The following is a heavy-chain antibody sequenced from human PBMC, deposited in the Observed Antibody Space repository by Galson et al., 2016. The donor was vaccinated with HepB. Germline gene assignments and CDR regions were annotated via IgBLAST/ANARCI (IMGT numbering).Heavy chain of an antibody. CDR2: IHHSGSS. J-gene: IGHJ4*02. CDR1: GDSVISNNW. Sequence: LSLTCAVSGDSVISNNWWSWVRQPPGKGLEWIGEIHHSGSSNYNPSLKSRLTMSVDKSKNQFSLRLTSVTVADAAVYYCARLSATYYVDSWGQGTLVTVSS. CDR3: ARLSATYYVDS. V-gene: IGHV4-4*02.